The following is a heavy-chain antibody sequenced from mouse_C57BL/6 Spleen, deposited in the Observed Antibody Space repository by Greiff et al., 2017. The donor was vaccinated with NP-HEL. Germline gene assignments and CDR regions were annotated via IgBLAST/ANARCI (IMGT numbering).Heavy chain of an antibody. Sequence: LVESGAELVRPGASVTLSCKASGYTFTDYEMHWVKQTPVHGLEWIGAIDPETGGTAYNQKFKGKAILTADKSSSTAYMELRSLTSEDSAVYYCTRDPWFAYWGQGTLVTVSA. CDR3: TRDPWFAY. J-gene: IGHJ3*01. V-gene: IGHV1-15*01. CDR2: IDPETGGT. CDR1: GYTFTDYE.